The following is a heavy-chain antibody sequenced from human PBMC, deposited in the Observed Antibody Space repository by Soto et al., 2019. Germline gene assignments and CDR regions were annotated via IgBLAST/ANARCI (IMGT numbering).Heavy chain of an antibody. Sequence: GGSLRLSCAASGFTFSSYDMHWVRQATGKGLEWVSAIGTAGDTYYPGSVKGRFTISRENAKNSLYLQMNSLRAGDTAVYYCAREYSTKDYYYMDVWGKGTTVTVSS. D-gene: IGHD4-4*01. CDR1: GFTFSSYD. J-gene: IGHJ6*03. CDR3: AREYSTKDYYYMDV. V-gene: IGHV3-13*01. CDR2: IGTAGDT.